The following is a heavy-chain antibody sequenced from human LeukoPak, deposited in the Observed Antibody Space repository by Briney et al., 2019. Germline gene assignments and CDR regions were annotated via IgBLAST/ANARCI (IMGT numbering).Heavy chain of an antibody. CDR3: ARDPDRGGDYDY. D-gene: IGHD3-10*01. Sequence: TLSLTCTVSGGSISSGGYYWSWIRQAPGKGLEWVAHIKKDGSETHYLDSVKGPFTISRDNAKNSLYLQMESLRAEDTAVYYWARDPDRGGDYDYWGQGTLVTVSS. CDR1: GGSISSGGYY. CDR2: IKKDGSET. J-gene: IGHJ4*02. V-gene: IGHV3-7*03.